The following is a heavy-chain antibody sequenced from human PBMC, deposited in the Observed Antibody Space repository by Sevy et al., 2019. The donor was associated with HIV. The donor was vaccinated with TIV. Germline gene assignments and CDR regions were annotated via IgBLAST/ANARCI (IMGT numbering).Heavy chain of an antibody. CDR2: ISYDGSNK. Sequence: GGSLRLSCAASGFTFSSYAMHWVRQAPGKGLEWVAVISYDGSNKYYADSVKGRFTISRDNSKNTLYLQMNGLRAEDTAVYYCARDIGVAGIDYWGQGTLVTVSS. D-gene: IGHD6-19*01. CDR3: ARDIGVAGIDY. V-gene: IGHV3-30-3*01. CDR1: GFTFSSYA. J-gene: IGHJ4*02.